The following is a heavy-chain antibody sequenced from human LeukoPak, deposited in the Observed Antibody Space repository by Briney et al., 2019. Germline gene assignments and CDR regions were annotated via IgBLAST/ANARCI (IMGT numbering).Heavy chain of an antibody. CDR1: GGSISSGDYY. CDR3: ARLNSSGWYIWFDP. Sequence: PSQTLSLTCTVSGGSISSGDYYWSWIRQPPGKGLEWIGYIYYSGSTYYNPSLKSRVTISVDTSKNQFSLKLSSVTAADTAVYYCARLNSSGWYIWFDPWGQGTLVTVSS. D-gene: IGHD6-19*01. V-gene: IGHV4-30-4*01. CDR2: IYYSGST. J-gene: IGHJ5*02.